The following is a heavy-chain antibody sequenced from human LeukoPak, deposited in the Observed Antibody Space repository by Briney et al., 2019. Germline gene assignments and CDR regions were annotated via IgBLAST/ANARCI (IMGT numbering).Heavy chain of an antibody. Sequence: GGSLRLSCAASGFTFSSYSMNWVRQAPGKGLEWVSYISSSSSTIYYADSVKGRFTISRDNAKNSLYLQMNSLRAEDTAVYYCARDQGVAAAGTPPFDYWGQGTLVTVSS. CDR2: ISSSSSTI. J-gene: IGHJ4*02. CDR3: ARDQGVAAAGTPPFDY. V-gene: IGHV3-48*01. CDR1: GFTFSSYS. D-gene: IGHD6-13*01.